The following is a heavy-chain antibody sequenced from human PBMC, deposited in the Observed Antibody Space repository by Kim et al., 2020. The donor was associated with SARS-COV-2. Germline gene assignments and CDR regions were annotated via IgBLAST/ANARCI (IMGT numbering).Heavy chain of an antibody. V-gene: IGHV4-61*01. J-gene: IGHJ3*02. CDR2: IYYSGST. Sequence: SETLSLTCTVSGGSVSSGSYYWSWIRQPPGKGLEWIGYIYYSGSTNYNPSLKSRVTISVDTSKNQFSLKLSSVTAADTAVYYCAREGLYYYDSSGYHLGAFDIWGQGTMVTVSS. D-gene: IGHD3-22*01. CDR3: AREGLYYYDSSGYHLGAFDI. CDR1: GGSVSSGSYY.